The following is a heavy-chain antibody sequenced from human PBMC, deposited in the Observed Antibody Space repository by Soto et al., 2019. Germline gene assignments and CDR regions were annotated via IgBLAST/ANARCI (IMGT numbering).Heavy chain of an antibody. J-gene: IGHJ5*02. CDR1: GGSISSYY. CDR3: AKTNRYQPNNWFDP. Sequence: SETLSLTCTVSGGSISSYYWSWIRQPPGKGLEWIGYIYYSGSTNYNPSLKSRVTISVDTSKNQFSLKLSSVTAADTAVYYCAKTNRYQPNNWFDPWGQGTLVTVSS. CDR2: IYYSGST. V-gene: IGHV4-59*08. D-gene: IGHD2-2*01.